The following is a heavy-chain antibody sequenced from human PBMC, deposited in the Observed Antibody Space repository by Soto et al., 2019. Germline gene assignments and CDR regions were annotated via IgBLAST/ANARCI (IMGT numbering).Heavy chain of an antibody. D-gene: IGHD5-18*01. CDR3: ASHQGRYKYYFDY. V-gene: IGHV3-23*01. CDR2: ITGNGHNT. CDR1: GLGFTTYS. J-gene: IGHJ4*02. Sequence: PGGSLRLSCSASGLGFTTYSMSWVRQPPGKGLEWVSGITGNGHNTYYAESVKGRFTISRDNSKNTLYLQMDSLRAEDAAEYYCASHQGRYKYYFDYWGQGTLVTVSS.